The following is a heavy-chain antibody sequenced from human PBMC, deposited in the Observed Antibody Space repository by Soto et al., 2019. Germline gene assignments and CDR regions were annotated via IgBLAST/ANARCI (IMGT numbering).Heavy chain of an antibody. V-gene: IGHV5-10-1*01. Sequence: GESLKISCKGSGYSFTSYWISWVRQMPGKGLEWMGRIDPSDSYTNYSPSFQGHVTISADKSISTAYLQWSSLKASDTAMYYCASGSSSSSSMDVWGQGTTVTVS. CDR1: GYSFTSYW. J-gene: IGHJ6*02. CDR3: ASGSSSSSSMDV. D-gene: IGHD6-6*01. CDR2: IDPSDSYT.